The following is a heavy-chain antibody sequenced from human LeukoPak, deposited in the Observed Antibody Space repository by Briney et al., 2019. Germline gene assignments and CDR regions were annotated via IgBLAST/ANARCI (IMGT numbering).Heavy chain of an antibody. CDR3: ARADAEYSGSYCY. Sequence: ASVKVSCKASGYTFTSYDINWVRQATGQGLEWMGWMNPNSGNTGYAQKFQGRVTMTRNISISTAYMELSSLRSEDTAVYYCARADAEYSGSYCYWGQGTLVTVSS. CDR2: MNPNSGNT. J-gene: IGHJ4*02. D-gene: IGHD1-26*01. V-gene: IGHV1-8*01. CDR1: GYTFTSYD.